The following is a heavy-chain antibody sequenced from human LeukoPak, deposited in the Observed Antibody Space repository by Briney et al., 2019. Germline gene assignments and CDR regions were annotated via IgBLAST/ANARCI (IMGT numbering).Heavy chain of an antibody. CDR2: INPNSGGT. CDR1: GYTFTGYH. J-gene: IGHJ6*02. CDR3: ARARYCSSTSCPYYYYYGMDV. D-gene: IGHD2-2*01. V-gene: IGHV1-2*02. Sequence: ASVKVSCKASGYTFTGYHMHWVRQAPGQGLEWMGWINPNSGGTNYAQKFQGRVTMTRDTSISTAYMELSRLRSDDTAVYYCARARYCSSTSCPYYYYYGMDVWGQGTTVTVSS.